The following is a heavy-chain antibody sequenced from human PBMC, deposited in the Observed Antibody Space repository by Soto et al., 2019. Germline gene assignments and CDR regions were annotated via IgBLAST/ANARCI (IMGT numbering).Heavy chain of an antibody. CDR3: ARVGGVRRGYAFDI. CDR1: GYTFTSYD. D-gene: IGHD2-8*01. V-gene: IGHV1-8*01. CDR2: MNPNSGNT. Sequence: ASVKVSCKASGYTFTSYDINWVRQATGQGLEWMGWMNPNSGNTGYAQKFQERVTITRDMSTSTAYMELRSLRSDDTAVYYCARVGGVRRGYAFDIWGQGTMVTVSS. J-gene: IGHJ3*02.